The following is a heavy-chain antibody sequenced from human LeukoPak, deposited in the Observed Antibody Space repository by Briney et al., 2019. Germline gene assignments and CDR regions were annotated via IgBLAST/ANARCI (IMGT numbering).Heavy chain of an antibody. CDR3: AGGDRIAAAGKGVDY. Sequence: GRSLRPSCAASGFTFSSYAMSWVRQAPGKGLEWVSGISGSGDNTYYADSVKGRFTISRDNAKNSLYLQMNSLRAEDTAVYYCAGGDRIAAAGKGVDYWGQGTLVTVSS. J-gene: IGHJ4*02. CDR2: ISGSGDNT. CDR1: GFTFSSYA. D-gene: IGHD6-13*01. V-gene: IGHV3-23*01.